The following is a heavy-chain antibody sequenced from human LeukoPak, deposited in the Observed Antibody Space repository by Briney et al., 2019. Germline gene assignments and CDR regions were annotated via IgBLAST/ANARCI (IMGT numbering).Heavy chain of an antibody. CDR1: GFSFSSYA. V-gene: IGHV3-23*01. Sequence: GGSLRLSCAASGFSFSSYAMSWVRQAPGKGLEWVSDISGSGDSTCYADSVKRRFTISRDNSKNTLYLQMNSLGAEDTAVYYCARGAGGTTPLYYWGQGTLVTVSS. J-gene: IGHJ4*02. CDR3: ARGAGGTTPLYY. CDR2: ISGSGDST. D-gene: IGHD1-7*01.